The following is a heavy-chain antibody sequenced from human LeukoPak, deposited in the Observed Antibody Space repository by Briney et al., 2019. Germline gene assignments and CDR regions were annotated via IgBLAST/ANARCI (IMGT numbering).Heavy chain of an antibody. CDR1: GFTFSNYA. Sequence: PGRSLRLSCAASGFTFSNYAMHWVRQAPGKGLEWVAVMSYDGTNKYYADSVKGRFTISRDNSKNTLYLQMNSLRVEDTAVYYCARANTPFADYWGQGTLVTVSS. CDR2: MSYDGTNK. J-gene: IGHJ4*02. D-gene: IGHD2-2*02. CDR3: ARANTPFADY. V-gene: IGHV3-30*04.